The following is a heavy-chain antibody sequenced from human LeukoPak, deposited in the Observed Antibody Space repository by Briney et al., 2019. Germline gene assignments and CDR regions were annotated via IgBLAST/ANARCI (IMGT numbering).Heavy chain of an antibody. J-gene: IGHJ3*02. Sequence: GGSLRLSCAASGFTFSDYAMTWVRQAPGKGLEWVSSIRGNGGGPFYADSVKGRLTISRDNSENTLFLQMNSLRADDAAVYYCAKDQVGVLPDAFDIWGPGTMVSVSS. D-gene: IGHD3-10*01. V-gene: IGHV3-23*01. CDR1: GFTFSDYA. CDR3: AKDQVGVLPDAFDI. CDR2: IRGNGGGP.